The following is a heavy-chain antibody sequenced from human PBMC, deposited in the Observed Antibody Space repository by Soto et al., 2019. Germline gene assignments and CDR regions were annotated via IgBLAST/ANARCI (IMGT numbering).Heavy chain of an antibody. Sequence: QVQLQESGPGLVKPSETLSLTCTVSGGSISSYYWSWIRQPPGKGLEWIGYIYYSGSTNYNPSLNTRVTLSVDTSKNQYSLKLRSVTAADTAVYYCATQSMANYYYGMDVWGQWTTVTVSS. CDR1: GGSISSYY. D-gene: IGHD5-12*01. V-gene: IGHV4-59*08. CDR2: IYYSGST. J-gene: IGHJ6*02. CDR3: ATQSMANYYYGMDV.